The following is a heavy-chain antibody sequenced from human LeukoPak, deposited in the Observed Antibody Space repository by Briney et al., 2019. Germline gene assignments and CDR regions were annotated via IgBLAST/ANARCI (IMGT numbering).Heavy chain of an antibody. D-gene: IGHD6-13*01. CDR1: GFSFSSYN. CDR3: ATAYSSTWFYFDY. V-gene: IGHV3-21*01. J-gene: IGHJ4*02. Sequence: GGSLRLSCAASGFSFSSYNMNWVRQAPGKGLEWVSSINSRVNYIYYADSVKGRFTISRDNANNSLYLQMNNLKAEDTAVYYCATAYSSTWFYFDYWGQGALVTVSS. CDR2: INSRVNYI.